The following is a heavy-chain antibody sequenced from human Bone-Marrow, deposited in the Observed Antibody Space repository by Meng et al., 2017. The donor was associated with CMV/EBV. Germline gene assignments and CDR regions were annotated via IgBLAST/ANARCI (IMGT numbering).Heavy chain of an antibody. D-gene: IGHD3-3*01. Sequence: SETLSLTCTVSGCSISSSSYYWGWIRQPPGKGLEWIGSIYYSGSTYYNPSLKSRVTISVDTSKNQFSLKLSSVTAADTAVYYCARTWYYYDFWSGYLYYYGMDVWGQGTTVTVSS. CDR1: GCSISSSSYY. V-gene: IGHV4-39*07. CDR2: IYYSGST. CDR3: ARTWYYYDFWSGYLYYYGMDV. J-gene: IGHJ6*02.